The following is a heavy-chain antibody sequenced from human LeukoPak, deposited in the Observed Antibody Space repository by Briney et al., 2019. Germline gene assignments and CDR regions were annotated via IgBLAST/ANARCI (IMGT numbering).Heavy chain of an antibody. CDR1: GGSISSSSYY. J-gene: IGHJ3*02. CDR2: IYYSGST. Sequence: PSETLSLICTVSGGSISSSSYYWGWVRQPPGKGLEWIGNIYYSGSTYYNPSLKSRVTISVDTSKNQFSLKLSSVTAADTAVFYCARRVPTVVPAADDAFDIWGQGTMVTVSS. CDR3: ARRVPTVVPAADDAFDI. D-gene: IGHD2-2*01. V-gene: IGHV4-39*01.